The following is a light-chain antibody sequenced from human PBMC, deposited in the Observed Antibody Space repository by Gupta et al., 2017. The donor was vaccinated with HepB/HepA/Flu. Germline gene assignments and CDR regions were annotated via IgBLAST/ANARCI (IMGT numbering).Light chain of an antibody. CDR1: SSDVGGYGY. Sequence: QSALTQPASVSGSRGQSITISCSGTSSDVGGYGYVSWYQQYPGKAPKLLIYDVTNRPSGVSNRFSGSKSGDTASLIISGLQAEDEADYYCSSFSSSSPFVFGTGTKVTVL. J-gene: IGLJ1*01. CDR3: SSFSSSSPFV. CDR2: DVT. V-gene: IGLV2-14*03.